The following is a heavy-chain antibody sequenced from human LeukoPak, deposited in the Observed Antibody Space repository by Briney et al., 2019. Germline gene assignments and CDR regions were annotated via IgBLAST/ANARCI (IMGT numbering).Heavy chain of an antibody. Sequence: ASVKVSCKASGYTFRSYEINWVRQAPGQGLEWVGWIHPNSGKTGYAQKFQGRVTMTRDTSTETAFIELSSLKSDDTATFYCARGHYGGNRYFDIWGQGTLVTVSS. CDR3: ARGHYGGNRYFDI. CDR1: GYTFRSYE. D-gene: IGHD4-23*01. V-gene: IGHV1-8*01. CDR2: IHPNSGKT. J-gene: IGHJ4*02.